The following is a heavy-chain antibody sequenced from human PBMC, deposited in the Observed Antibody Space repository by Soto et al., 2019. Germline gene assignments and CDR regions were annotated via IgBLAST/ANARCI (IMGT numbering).Heavy chain of an antibody. CDR2: IKEDGSER. J-gene: IGHJ4*02. Sequence: EVQLVESGGDLVQPGGSLRLSCAASAFTFSRYWMSWVRQIPGRGLEWVANIKEDGSERYYVDSVKGRFTISRDNAKNSQFLQINSLRAEDTAVYFCARVAYSRGWIFDYWGQGTLVTVSS. D-gene: IGHD6-19*01. CDR1: AFTFSRYW. V-gene: IGHV3-7*01. CDR3: ARVAYSRGWIFDY.